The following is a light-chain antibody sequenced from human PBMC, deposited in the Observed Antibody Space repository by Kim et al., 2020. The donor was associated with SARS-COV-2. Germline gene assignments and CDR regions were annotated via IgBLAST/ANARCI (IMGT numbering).Light chain of an antibody. J-gene: IGLJ3*02. CDR1: NIGSKS. Sequence: SYELTQPPSVSVAPGKTARMTCGGNNIGSKSVHWNQQKPGQAPVLVIYYDSDRPSGIPERFSGSNSGNTATLTISGVEAGDEADYYCQVWDSSSDHWVFGGGTQLTVL. CDR2: YDS. V-gene: IGLV3-21*04. CDR3: QVWDSSSDHWV.